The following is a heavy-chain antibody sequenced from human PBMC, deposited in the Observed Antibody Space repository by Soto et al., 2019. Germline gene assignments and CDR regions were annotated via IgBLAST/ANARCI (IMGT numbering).Heavy chain of an antibody. CDR3: ARGGWELPGYYYYGMDV. CDR1: GGSISSYY. V-gene: IGHV4-4*07. J-gene: IGHJ6*02. D-gene: IGHD1-26*01. CDR2: IYTSGST. Sequence: PSETLSLTCTVSGGSISSYYWSWIRQPAGKGLEWIGRIYTSGSTNYNPSLKSRVTMSVDTSKNQFSLKLSSVTAADTAVYYCARGGWELPGYYYYGMDVWGQGTTGTVSS.